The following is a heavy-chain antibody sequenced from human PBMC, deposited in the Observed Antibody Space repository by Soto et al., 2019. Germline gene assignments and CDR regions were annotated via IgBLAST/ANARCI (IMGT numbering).Heavy chain of an antibody. CDR3: ARDLRISRFSSYWYFDL. J-gene: IGHJ2*01. CDR1: GYTFTSYG. Sequence: ASVKVSCKASGYTFTSYGINWVRQAPGQGLEWMGWISAYNGNTNYAQKLQGRVTMTTDTSTSTDYMELRGLRADDTAVYYCARDLRISRFSSYWYFDLWGRGTLVTVSS. V-gene: IGHV1-18*01. CDR2: ISAYNGNT. D-gene: IGHD3-10*01.